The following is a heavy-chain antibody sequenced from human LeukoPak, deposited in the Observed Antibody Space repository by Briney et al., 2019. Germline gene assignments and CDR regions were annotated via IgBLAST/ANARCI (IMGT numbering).Heavy chain of an antibody. CDR1: GGSFSGYY. Sequence: SETLSLTCAVYGGSFSGYYWSWIRQPPGKGLEWIGEINHSGSTNYNPSLKSRVTISVDTSKNQFSLKLSSVTAADTAVYYCARGVPPYDILTGYYPYYFDYWGQGTLVTVSS. CDR2: INHSGST. J-gene: IGHJ4*02. CDR3: ARGVPPYDILTGYYPYYFDY. D-gene: IGHD3-9*01. V-gene: IGHV4-34*01.